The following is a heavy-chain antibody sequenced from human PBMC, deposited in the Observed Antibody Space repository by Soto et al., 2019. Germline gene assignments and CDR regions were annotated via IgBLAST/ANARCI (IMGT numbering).Heavy chain of an antibody. CDR2: IYNDGST. CDR1: GGSINSYY. Sequence: QVQLQESGPGLVKPSETLSLTCTVSGGSINSYYWSWIRQPPEKGLEWIGYIYNDGSTLYNPSLKRRVTISLDTSKNQFSLWLSSVTAADTAIYYCAGDIRTGSYRFDYWGQGTLVTVSS. V-gene: IGHV4-4*09. J-gene: IGHJ4*02. D-gene: IGHD1-26*01. CDR3: AGDIRTGSYRFDY.